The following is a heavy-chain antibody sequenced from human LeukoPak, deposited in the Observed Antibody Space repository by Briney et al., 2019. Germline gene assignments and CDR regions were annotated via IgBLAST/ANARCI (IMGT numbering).Heavy chain of an antibody. J-gene: IGHJ4*02. CDR2: VHFTGNA. V-gene: IGHV4-59*08. Sequence: SETLSLTCNVSHGSITGFYWSWIRQPPGKGLEWVGSVHFTGNAHYNPSLKSRITISLGSSRRQFSLRLTSVTAADTAIYYCARQGDTELDVFDSWGQGVLVTVSS. CDR3: ARQGDTELDVFDS. D-gene: IGHD5-18*01. CDR1: HGSITGFY.